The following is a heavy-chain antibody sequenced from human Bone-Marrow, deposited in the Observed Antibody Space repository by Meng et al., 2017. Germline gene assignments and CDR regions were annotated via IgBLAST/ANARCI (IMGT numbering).Heavy chain of an antibody. CDR2: INPKSGDT. J-gene: IGHJ4*02. Sequence: VQLGQSGAEGEKPGASVKVSCKPSGYNFPDYYIHWVRRAPGQGLEWMGRINPKSGDTHYAQKFQARVTMTGDTSISTAYMELSGLRSDDTAMYYCARDEDISAAGKLFGDYWGQGTLVTVSS. D-gene: IGHD6-25*01. CDR3: ARDEDISAAGKLFGDY. CDR1: GYNFPDYY. V-gene: IGHV1-2*06.